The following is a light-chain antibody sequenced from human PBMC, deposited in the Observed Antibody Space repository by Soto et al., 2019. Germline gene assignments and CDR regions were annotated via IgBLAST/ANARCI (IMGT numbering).Light chain of an antibody. CDR3: PQGNNFPFT. CDR1: QDISRW. CDR2: AAS. Sequence: DVQMTQAPSSVSASVCDRVTITCRASQDISRWLAWYQQKPGQAPKFLIYAASNLQSGDPSRFSGSGSGTDFALTISSLQPEDFATYYCPQGNNFPFTFGQGTLLE. V-gene: IGKV1D-12*01. J-gene: IGKJ5*01.